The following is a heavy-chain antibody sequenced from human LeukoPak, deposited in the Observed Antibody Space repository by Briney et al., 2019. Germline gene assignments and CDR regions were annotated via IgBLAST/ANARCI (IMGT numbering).Heavy chain of an antibody. CDR1: GFTFSNYW. V-gene: IGHV3-7*01. Sequence: GGSLRLSCAASGFTFSNYWMSWVRQAPGKGLEWVANINQDGSEKYYVGSVKGRFTISRDNAKNSLYLQMNSLSAEDTAVYYCARDRGFSGYDPSDFWGQGTLVTVSS. J-gene: IGHJ4*02. D-gene: IGHD5-12*01. CDR2: INQDGSEK. CDR3: ARDRGFSGYDPSDF.